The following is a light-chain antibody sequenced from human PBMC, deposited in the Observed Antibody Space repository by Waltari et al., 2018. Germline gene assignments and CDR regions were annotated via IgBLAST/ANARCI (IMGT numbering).Light chain of an antibody. CDR3: QSFDSSLAFSEVV. J-gene: IGLJ3*02. CDR1: SSTFGAGLD. Sequence: QPVLTQPPSMSGAPGPTVTISCLGGSSTFGAGLDVPWSQQLPGRAPKLLIYGDINRPSGVPARFSGSKSGTSASLAITGLQAEDEADYYCQSFDSSLAFSEVVFGGGTKLTVL. V-gene: IGLV1-40*01. CDR2: GDI.